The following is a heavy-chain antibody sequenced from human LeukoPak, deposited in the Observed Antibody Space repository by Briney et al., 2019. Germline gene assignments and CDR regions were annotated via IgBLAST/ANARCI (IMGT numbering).Heavy chain of an antibody. V-gene: IGHV1-46*01. CDR2: INPSGCST. J-gene: IGHJ4*02. CDR1: GYTFTSYY. Sequence: ASVKVSCKASGYTFTSYYMHWVRQAPGQELEGMGIINPSGCSTSYAQKFQGRVTMTRHTSTSTVYMELSSLRSEDTAVYYCARDVQVVPAAIWTWSVTIFDYWGQGTLVTVSS. D-gene: IGHD2-2*02. CDR3: ARDVQVVPAAIWTWSVTIFDY.